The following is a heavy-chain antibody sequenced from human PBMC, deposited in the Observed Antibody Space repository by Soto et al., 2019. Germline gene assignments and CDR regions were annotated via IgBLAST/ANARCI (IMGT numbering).Heavy chain of an antibody. CDR1: GDSISSGGYY. CDR2: IYYSGRT. V-gene: IGHV4-31*03. J-gene: IGHJ1*01. CDR3: AGVVDGSGSYYFQH. D-gene: IGHD3-10*01. Sequence: QVQLQESGPGLVKPSQTLSLTCTFSGDSISSGGYYWSWIRQHPGKGLEWIGYIYYSGRTYYSPSLKSRVTISVDTSKNQFSLKMSSVTAADTAVYYCAGVVDGSGSYYFQHWGQGTLVTVSS.